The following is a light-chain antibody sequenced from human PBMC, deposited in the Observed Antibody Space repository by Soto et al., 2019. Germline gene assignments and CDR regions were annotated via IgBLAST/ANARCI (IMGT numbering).Light chain of an antibody. J-gene: IGKJ1*01. CDR1: QSISNW. Sequence: DIQMTQSPSTLSASVGDRVTITCRASQSISNWLAWYQQKPGKAPKLLIYDASSLESGVPSRFSGSASGKEFTLTISSLQPDDFATYYCQQYSSYTWTFGQGTKVEF. CDR3: QQYSSYTWT. V-gene: IGKV1-5*01. CDR2: DAS.